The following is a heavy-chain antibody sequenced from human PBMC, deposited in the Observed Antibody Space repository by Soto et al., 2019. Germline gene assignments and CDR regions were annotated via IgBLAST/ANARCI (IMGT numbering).Heavy chain of an antibody. V-gene: IGHV1-69*12. Sequence: QVQLVQSGAEVKKPGSSVKVSCKASGGTFSSYAISWVRQAPGQGLEWMGGIIPIFGTANYAQKFQGRVTITADESTSTAYMELSSLRSEDTAVYYCARPTTGTVSYYYYGMDVWGQGTAVTVSS. CDR3: ARPTTGTVSYYYYGMDV. CDR2: IIPIFGTA. J-gene: IGHJ6*02. CDR1: GGTFSSYA. D-gene: IGHD3-9*01.